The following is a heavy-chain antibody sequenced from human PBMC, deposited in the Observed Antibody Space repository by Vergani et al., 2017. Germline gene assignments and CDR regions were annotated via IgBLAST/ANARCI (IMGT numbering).Heavy chain of an antibody. J-gene: IGHJ4*02. V-gene: IGHV1-69*01. D-gene: IGHD5-24*01. CDR1: GGTFSSYA. CDR2: IIPIFGTA. Sequence: QVQLVQSGAEVKKPGSSVKVSCKASGGTFSSYAISWVRQAPGQGLEWMGGIIPIFGTANYAQKFQGRVTITADESTSAAYMALSSLRSEDTAVYYCARFAGVGDGYNRPTYRDYCDYWGQGTLVTVSS. CDR3: ARFAGVGDGYNRPTYRDYCDY.